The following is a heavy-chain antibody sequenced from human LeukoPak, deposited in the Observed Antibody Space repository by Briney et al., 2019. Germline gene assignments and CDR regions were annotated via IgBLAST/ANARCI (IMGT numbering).Heavy chain of an antibody. D-gene: IGHD2-8*01. CDR2: ISGSGGST. J-gene: IGHJ4*02. V-gene: IGHV3-23*01. CDR1: GFTFSSYA. Sequence: PGGSLRLSCAASGFTFSSYAMSWVRQAPGRGLEWVSAISGSGGSTYYADPVKGRFTISRDNSKNTLSLQMNSLRADDTAVYYCAKDWANGDYIDHWGQGTLVTVSS. CDR3: AKDWANGDYIDH.